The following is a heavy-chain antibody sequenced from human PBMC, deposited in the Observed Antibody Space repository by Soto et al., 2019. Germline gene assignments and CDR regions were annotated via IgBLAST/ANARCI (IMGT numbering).Heavy chain of an antibody. J-gene: IGHJ4*02. CDR3: ARDSPPYYDYVWGSYRYSYSFEY. CDR2: ISSSGSTI. V-gene: IGHV3-48*03. Sequence: VGSLRLSCAASGFTFSSYEMNCVRHAPGKWLEWVSYISSSGSTIYYADSVKGRFTISRDNAKNSLYLQMNSLRAEDTAVYYCARDSPPYYDYVWGSYRYSYSFEYWGQGTLVTVSS. D-gene: IGHD3-16*02. CDR1: GFTFSSYE.